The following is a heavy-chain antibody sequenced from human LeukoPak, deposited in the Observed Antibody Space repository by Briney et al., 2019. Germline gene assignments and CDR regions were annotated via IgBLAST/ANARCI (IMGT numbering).Heavy chain of an antibody. CDR3: ARDGLRFWELLV. Sequence: GGSLRLSCAASGFTFSSYGMHWVRQAPGKGLEWVAVIWYDGSNKYYADSVKGRFTISRDNSKNTLYLQMNSLRAEDTAVYYCARDGLRFWELLVWGQGTLVTVSS. CDR1: GFTFSSYG. D-gene: IGHD3-10*01. J-gene: IGHJ4*02. V-gene: IGHV3-33*01. CDR2: IWYDGSNK.